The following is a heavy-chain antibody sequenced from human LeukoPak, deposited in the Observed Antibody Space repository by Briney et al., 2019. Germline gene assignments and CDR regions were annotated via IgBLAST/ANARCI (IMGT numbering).Heavy chain of an antibody. Sequence: PGGSLRLSCAASGFTVSSNYMSWVRQAPGKGLEWVSVIYSGGSTYYADSVKGRFTISRDNSKNTLYLQMNSLRAEDTAVYYCARDAVGDYGNYYYMDVWGKGTTVTISS. CDR3: ARDAVGDYGNYYYMDV. CDR1: GFTVSSNY. CDR2: IYSGGST. V-gene: IGHV3-53*01. J-gene: IGHJ6*03. D-gene: IGHD4-17*01.